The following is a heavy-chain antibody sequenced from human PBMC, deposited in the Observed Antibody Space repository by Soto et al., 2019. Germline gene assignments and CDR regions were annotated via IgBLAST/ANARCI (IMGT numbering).Heavy chain of an antibody. Sequence: EVQLLESGGGLVQPGGSLRLSCAAPGFTFSSYAMSWVRQAPGKGLEWVSAISGSGGSTYYADSVKGRFTISRDNSKNTLYLQMNSLRAEDTAVYYCAKCSGGSCYLEYFQHWGQGTLVTVSS. J-gene: IGHJ1*01. CDR3: AKCSGGSCYLEYFQH. CDR2: ISGSGGST. V-gene: IGHV3-23*01. D-gene: IGHD2-15*01. CDR1: GFTFSSYA.